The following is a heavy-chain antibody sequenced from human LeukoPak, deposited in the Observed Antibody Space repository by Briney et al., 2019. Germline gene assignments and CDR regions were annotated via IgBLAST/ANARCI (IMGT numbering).Heavy chain of an antibody. D-gene: IGHD3-16*01. Sequence: SVKVSCKASGYTFTGYYMHWVRQAPGQGLEWMGRIIPILGIANYAQKFQGRVTITADKSTSTAYMELSSLRSEDTAVYYCARDLGLGGYFDYWGQGTLVTVSS. CDR2: IIPILGIA. CDR1: GYTFTGYY. V-gene: IGHV1-69*04. CDR3: ARDLGLGGYFDY. J-gene: IGHJ4*02.